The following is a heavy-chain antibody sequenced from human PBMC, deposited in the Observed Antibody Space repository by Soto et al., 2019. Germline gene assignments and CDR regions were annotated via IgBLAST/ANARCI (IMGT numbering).Heavy chain of an antibody. CDR1: GYTFTTYS. CDR3: AISSGWYYVSY. V-gene: IGHV1-3*01. Sequence: ASVKVSCKASGYTFTTYSIHWVRRAPGQRLEWMGWINAGNGDTKYSQNFQGRVTITRDTSASTAYMELSSLRSEDTAVYYCAISSGWYYVSYWGQGTLVTVSS. CDR2: INAGNGDT. J-gene: IGHJ4*02. D-gene: IGHD6-19*01.